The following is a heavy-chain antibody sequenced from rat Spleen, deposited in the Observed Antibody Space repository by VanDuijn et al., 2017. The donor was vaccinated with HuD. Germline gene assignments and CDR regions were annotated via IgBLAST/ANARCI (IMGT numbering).Heavy chain of an antibody. CDR3: ARELSGYGYCVMDA. J-gene: IGHJ4*01. CDR2: INKDSSTI. CDR1: GFSFNDYW. V-gene: IGHV4-2*01. D-gene: IGHD4-3*01. Sequence: EVKLVESGGGLVQPGRSLKLSCAASGFSFNDYWMGWVRQAPGKGLEWIGEINKDSSTINYTPSLKAKFTISRDNAQDTLYLQMSKLGSEDTAIYYCARELSGYGYCVMDAWGQGASVTVSS.